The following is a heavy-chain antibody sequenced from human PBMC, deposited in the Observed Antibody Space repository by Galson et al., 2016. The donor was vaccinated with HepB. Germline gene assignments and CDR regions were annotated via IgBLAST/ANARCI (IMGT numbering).Heavy chain of an antibody. CDR3: AREGGMGGGSPLFDP. J-gene: IGHJ5*02. D-gene: IGHD2-15*01. V-gene: IGHV1-3*01. CDR2: ITAGNINA. CDR1: GYTFTSYA. Sequence: SVKVSCKASGYTFTSYAIHWVRQAPGQRLEWMGWITAGNINAEYSHKFQDRVTITTDTSASTAYMELSSLTSGDTAVYYCAREGGMGGGSPLFDPWGQETLVTVSS.